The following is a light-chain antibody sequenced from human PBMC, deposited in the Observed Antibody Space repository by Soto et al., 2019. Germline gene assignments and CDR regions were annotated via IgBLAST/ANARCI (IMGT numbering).Light chain of an antibody. V-gene: IGLV2-14*01. CDR2: QVT. J-gene: IGLJ3*02. CDR3: CSHSTSSALV. Sequence: QSVLTQSASVSGSPGQSITISCTGTDNDVGGYDFVSWYQQHPGRAPKLLIHQVTIRLSGISSRFSGSKSGNTASLTITGLQPEDEAMYFCCSHSTSSALVFGGGTKLTVL. CDR1: DNDVGGYDF.